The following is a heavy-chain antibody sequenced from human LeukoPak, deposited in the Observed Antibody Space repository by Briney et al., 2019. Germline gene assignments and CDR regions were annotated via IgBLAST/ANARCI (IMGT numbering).Heavy chain of an antibody. J-gene: IGHJ5*02. CDR2: ISAYNGDT. Sequence: SVKVSCKASGCTFTSYTILWVPQAPGQGLEWMGWISAYNGDTYYAQKFQGRATMTTDTSTSTAYMELRSLRSDDTAVYYCARVKIFGVAISNWFDPWGQGTLVTVSS. D-gene: IGHD3-3*01. CDR3: ARVKIFGVAISNWFDP. CDR1: GCTFTSYT. V-gene: IGHV1-18*01.